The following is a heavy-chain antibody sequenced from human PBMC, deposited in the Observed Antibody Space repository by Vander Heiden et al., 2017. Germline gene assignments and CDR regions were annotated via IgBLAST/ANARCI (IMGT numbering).Heavy chain of an antibody. Sequence: EVQLLESGGGLVQPGGSLRLSCAASGFTFSAYAMNWVRQGPGKGLEWISAIGANEYTYYADSVKGRFTISRDNSKDTLYLQLNSLRAEDTAVYYCTKSFDSGPVYSDYWGQGTLVTVSS. D-gene: IGHD2-15*01. V-gene: IGHV3-23*01. CDR3: TKSFDSGPVYSDY. CDR2: IGANEYT. CDR1: GFTFSAYA. J-gene: IGHJ4*02.